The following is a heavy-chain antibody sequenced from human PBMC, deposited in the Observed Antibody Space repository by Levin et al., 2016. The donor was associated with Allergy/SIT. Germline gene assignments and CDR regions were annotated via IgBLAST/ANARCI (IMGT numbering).Heavy chain of an antibody. CDR3: ARGRSTRHYYYYGMDV. V-gene: IGHV4-4*02. CDR2: IYHSGST. J-gene: IGHJ6*02. Sequence: VRQAPGKGLEWIGEIYHSGSTNYNPSLKSRVTISVDKSKNQFSLKLSSVTAADTAVYYCARGRSTRHYYYYGMDVWGQGTTVTVSS. D-gene: IGHD2-2*01.